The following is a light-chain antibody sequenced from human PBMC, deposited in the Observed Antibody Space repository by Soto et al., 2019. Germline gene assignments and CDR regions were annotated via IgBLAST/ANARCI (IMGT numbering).Light chain of an antibody. V-gene: IGKV1-39*01. Sequence: DIQMTQSPSSLSASVGDRVSITCLTSQNIDNYLNWYQQKPGKAPKLLMYAASTLQSGVPSRFSGSGSETDFTLTISSLQPEDLATYYCQQSYTTLFNFGTGTKVDI. J-gene: IGKJ3*01. CDR2: AAS. CDR1: QNIDNY. CDR3: QQSYTTLFN.